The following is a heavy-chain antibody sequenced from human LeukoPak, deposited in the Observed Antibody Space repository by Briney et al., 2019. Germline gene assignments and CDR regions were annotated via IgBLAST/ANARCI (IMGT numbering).Heavy chain of an antibody. CDR3: AKDLGYCSSTSCHDYYYYYYGMDV. D-gene: IGHD2-2*01. CDR2: ISGSGGST. J-gene: IGHJ6*02. CDR1: GFTFSSYA. V-gene: IGHV3-23*01. Sequence: GGSLRLSCAASGFTFSSYAMSWVRQAPGKGPEWVSAISGSGGSTYYADSVKGRFTISRDNSKNTLYLQMNSLRAEDTAVYYCAKDLGYCSSTSCHDYYYYYYGMDVWGQGTTVTVSS.